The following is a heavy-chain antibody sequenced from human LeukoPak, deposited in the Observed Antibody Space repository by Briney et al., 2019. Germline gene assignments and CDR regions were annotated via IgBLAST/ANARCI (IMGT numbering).Heavy chain of an antibody. CDR3: AREDYYDSSGSSIPDAFDI. Sequence: ASVKVSCKASGYTFTGCYMHWVRQAPGQGLEWMGWINPNSGGTNYAQKFQGRVTMTRDTSISTAYMELSRLRSDDTAVYYCAREDYYDSSGSSIPDAFDIWGQGTMVTVSS. D-gene: IGHD3-22*01. CDR2: INPNSGGT. V-gene: IGHV1-2*02. CDR1: GYTFTGCY. J-gene: IGHJ3*02.